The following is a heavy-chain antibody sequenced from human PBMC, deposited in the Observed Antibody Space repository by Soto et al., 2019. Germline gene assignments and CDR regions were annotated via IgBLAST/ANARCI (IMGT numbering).Heavy chain of an antibody. CDR2: IVVGSGNT. CDR1: GFTFTSSA. Sequence: SVKVSCKASGFTFTSSAVQWVRQARGQRLEWIGWIVVGSGNTNYAQKFQERVTITRDMSTSTAYMELSSLRSEDTAVYYCAISFLGGRRFVVATAFSAFDIWGQGTMVTVSS. J-gene: IGHJ3*02. V-gene: IGHV1-58*01. D-gene: IGHD5-12*01. CDR3: AISFLGGRRFVVATAFSAFDI.